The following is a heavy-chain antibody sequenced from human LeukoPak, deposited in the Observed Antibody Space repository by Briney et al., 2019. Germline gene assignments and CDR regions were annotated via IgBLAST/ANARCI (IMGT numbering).Heavy chain of an antibody. CDR3: ARSYSSSDHYYYYGMDV. J-gene: IGHJ6*02. V-gene: IGHV4-59*08. D-gene: IGHD6-13*01. CDR2: INYIRTT. Sequence: SETLSLTCTVSGGSISSYYWNWIRQPPGKGLEWIGYINYIRTTDYNPSLKSRVTISLDTSKNRFSLKLSSVTAADSAMYYCARSYSSSDHYYYYGMDVWGQGTTVTVSS. CDR1: GGSISSYY.